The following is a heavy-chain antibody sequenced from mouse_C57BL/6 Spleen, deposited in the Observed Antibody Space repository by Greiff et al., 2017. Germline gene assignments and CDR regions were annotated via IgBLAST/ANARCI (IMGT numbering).Heavy chain of an antibody. V-gene: IGHV1-64*01. D-gene: IGHD4-1*01. J-gene: IGHJ3*01. Sequence: VQLQQPGAELVKPGASVKLSCKASGYTFTSYWMHWVKQRPGQGLEWIGMIHPNSGSTNYNEKFKSKATLTVDKSSSTAYMQRSSLTSEDSAVYYCAREEAGTWFAYWGQGTLVTVSA. CDR2: IHPNSGST. CDR1: GYTFTSYW. CDR3: AREEAGTWFAY.